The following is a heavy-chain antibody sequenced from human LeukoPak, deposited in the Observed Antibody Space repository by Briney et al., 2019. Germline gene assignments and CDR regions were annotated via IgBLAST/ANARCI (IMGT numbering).Heavy chain of an antibody. CDR1: GFTFSSYS. CDR3: ARPLIPTTVHAFDI. Sequence: GGSLRLSCAASGFTFSSYSMNWVRQAPGKGLEWVSYISSGSSTIYYADSVKGRFTISRDNAKNSLYLQMNSLRAEGTAVYYCARPLIPTTVHAFDIWGQGTMVTVSS. V-gene: IGHV3-48*04. D-gene: IGHD4-17*01. J-gene: IGHJ3*02. CDR2: ISSGSSTI.